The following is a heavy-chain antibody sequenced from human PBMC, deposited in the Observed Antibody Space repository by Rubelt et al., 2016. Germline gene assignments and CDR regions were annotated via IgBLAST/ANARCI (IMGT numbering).Heavy chain of an antibody. CDR2: MYYSGTT. D-gene: IGHD3-22*01. Sequence: QLQLQESGPGLVKPSETLSLACSVSGGSVSSGGFYWSWIRQHPGKGLEWIGYMYYSGTTHYNPSLRSRVSISMDKSQNQFSLRLNSVTAADTAVYFCRAYDSSRVDFWGQGTLVTVSS. J-gene: IGHJ4*02. V-gene: IGHV4-31*03. CDR1: GGSVSSGGFY. CDR3: RAYDSSRVDF.